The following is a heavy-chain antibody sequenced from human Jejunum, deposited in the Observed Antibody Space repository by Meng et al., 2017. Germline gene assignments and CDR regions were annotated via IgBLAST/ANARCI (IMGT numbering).Heavy chain of an antibody. CDR1: GGSISSFYW. D-gene: IGHD5-18*01. CDR3: ARGGYYSFDY. Sequence: VQLQESGPGLVKPSESLSLPCAVSGGSISSFYWWTWVRQSPGKGLEWIGEIYPSGSTNYNPSLKSRVTISVDKSKNQFSLKLTSVTAADTAVYYCARGGYYSFDYWGQGTLVTVSS. J-gene: IGHJ4*02. CDR2: IYPSGST. V-gene: IGHV4-4*02.